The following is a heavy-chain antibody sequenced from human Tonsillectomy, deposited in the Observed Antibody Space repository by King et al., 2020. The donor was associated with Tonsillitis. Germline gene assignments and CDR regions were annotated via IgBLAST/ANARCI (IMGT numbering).Heavy chain of an antibody. CDR2: INTGNGNT. CDR3: ARGGWYEGGPYYGMDV. J-gene: IGHJ6*02. Sequence: QLVQSGAEVKKPGASVKVSCKASGYTFTSYAMHWVRQAPGQRLEWMGWINTGNGNTKYSQKFQGRVTITTDTSASTAYMELSSLRSEDTAVYYCARGGWYEGGPYYGMDVWGQGTTVTVSS. V-gene: IGHV1-3*04. CDR1: GYTFTSYA. D-gene: IGHD2-15*01.